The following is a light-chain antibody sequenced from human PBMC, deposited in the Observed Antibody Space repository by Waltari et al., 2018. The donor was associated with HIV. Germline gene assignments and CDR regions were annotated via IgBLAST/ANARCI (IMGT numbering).Light chain of an antibody. Sequence: QPVLLQSSSASAYLGSSVKLTCTLSNGYSGHCIAWHQQHPGKAPRYLMKVDAGCGIYNKGSGVPDRFSGSSSGADRHLTISNLQFEDEADYYCETWDISTWVFGGGTKLTVL. CDR1: NGYSGHC. CDR3: ETWDISTWV. CDR2: VDAGCGIY. J-gene: IGLJ3*02. V-gene: IGLV4-60*02.